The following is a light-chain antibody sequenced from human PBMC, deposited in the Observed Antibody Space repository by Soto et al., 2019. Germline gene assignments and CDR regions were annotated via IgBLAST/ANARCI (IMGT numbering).Light chain of an antibody. Sequence: TVMTQSPDILSLSPGERATLSCRASQSISRDLAWYQQKPGQSPMLLIYAASTWATGIPARFSGDGSGTEFTLTISSLQSEDFVVYYCQQYDGWHLTFGQGTRLEIK. J-gene: IGKJ5*01. CDR2: AAS. CDR1: QSISRD. CDR3: QQYDGWHLT. V-gene: IGKV3D-15*01.